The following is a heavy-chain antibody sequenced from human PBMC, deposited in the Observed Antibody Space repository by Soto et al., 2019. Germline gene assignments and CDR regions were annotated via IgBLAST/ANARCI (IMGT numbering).Heavy chain of an antibody. CDR1: GFTFSSYS. D-gene: IGHD3-3*01. J-gene: IGHJ6*02. Sequence: GGSLSLSCAASGFTFSSYSMNWVRQAPGQGLEWVSSISSSSSYIYYADSVKGRFTISRDNAKNTLYLQMNSLRAEDTAVYYCARDLNYDFWSGYYPTGLIDGMDVWGQGTTVTVSS. CDR2: ISSSSSYI. V-gene: IGHV3-21*01. CDR3: ARDLNYDFWSGYYPTGLIDGMDV.